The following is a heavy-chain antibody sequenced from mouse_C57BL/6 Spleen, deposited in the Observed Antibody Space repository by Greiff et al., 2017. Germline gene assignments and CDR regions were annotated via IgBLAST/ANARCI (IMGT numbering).Heavy chain of an antibody. CDR1: GYTFTDYD. J-gene: IGHJ2*01. CDR2: IDPDTGGT. D-gene: IGHD3-3*01. V-gene: IGHV1-15*01. CDR3: TRGGRYFDD. Sequence: QVQLQQSGAELVRPGASVTLSCKASGYTFTDYDMHWVKQTPVHGLEWIGAIDPDTGGTAYNQKFKVKAILTADKSSSTAYMELRSLTSEDSAVYYCTRGGRYFDDWGQGTTLTVSS.